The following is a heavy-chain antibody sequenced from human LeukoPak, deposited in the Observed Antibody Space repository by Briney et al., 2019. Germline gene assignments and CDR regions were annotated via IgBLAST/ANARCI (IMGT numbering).Heavy chain of an antibody. CDR3: ARVNQDYDSSGYYSLDY. V-gene: IGHV4-59*12. CDR2: IYYSGSN. Sequence: AETLCLTCTVSGVSISSYDRSWVRQPPGKGLEWVGYIYYSGSNNYNPSLKSRVTISVDTSKNQFSLKLSSVTAADTAVYYCARVNQDYDSSGYYSLDYWGQGTLVTVSS. CDR1: GVSISSYD. J-gene: IGHJ4*02. D-gene: IGHD3-22*01.